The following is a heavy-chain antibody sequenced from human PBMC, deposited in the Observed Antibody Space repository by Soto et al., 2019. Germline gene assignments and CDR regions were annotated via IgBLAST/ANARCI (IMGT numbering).Heavy chain of an antibody. Sequence: EVQLVESGGGLVQPGGSLRLSCAASGFTFSSYWMSWVRQAPGKGLEWVANIKQDGSEKYYVDSVKGRFTISRDNAKNSLYLQMNSLRAEDTAVYYCARDGDDILTGSPAPTLDYWGQGPLVTVSS. V-gene: IGHV3-7*01. CDR1: GFTFSSYW. J-gene: IGHJ4*02. D-gene: IGHD3-9*01. CDR2: IKQDGSEK. CDR3: ARDGDDILTGSPAPTLDY.